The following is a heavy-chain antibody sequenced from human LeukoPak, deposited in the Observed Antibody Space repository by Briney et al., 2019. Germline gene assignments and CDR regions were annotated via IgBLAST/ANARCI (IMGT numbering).Heavy chain of an antibody. Sequence: PGGSLRLSWAASGFTFSSNGMHWVSQAPGKGLEWVAVIPYDGSNKYYADSVKGRFTISRDTSKSTLYLQMSSLRAEDTAVYYCAKGIGGYEFLGWFDIWGQGTMVTVSS. CDR2: IPYDGSNK. D-gene: IGHD3-22*01. CDR3: AKGIGGYEFLGWFDI. V-gene: IGHV3-30*18. J-gene: IGHJ3*02. CDR1: GFTFSSNG.